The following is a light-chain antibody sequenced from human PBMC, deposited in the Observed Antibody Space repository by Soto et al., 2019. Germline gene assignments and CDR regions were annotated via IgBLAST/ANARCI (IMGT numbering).Light chain of an antibody. CDR2: DVS. V-gene: IGLV2-14*03. CDR3: SSFTITSTPVV. CDR1: SSDIGRYDY. J-gene: IGLJ2*01. Sequence: QSALTQPASVSGSPGQSITISCTGTSSDIGRYDYIYWYQQHPGKAPKLMIYDVSNRPSGIPNRFSGSKSGNTASLTISGLQAEDEADYYCSSFTITSTPVVFGGGTKLTV.